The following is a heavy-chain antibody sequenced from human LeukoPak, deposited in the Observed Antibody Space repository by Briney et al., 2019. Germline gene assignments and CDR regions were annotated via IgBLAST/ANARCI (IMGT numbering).Heavy chain of an antibody. Sequence: GGSLRLSCAASGSYWMHWVRQAPGKGLVWVSHINSDGSWTSYADSVKGRFTISKDNAKNTVYLQMNNLRAEDTAVYYCAKDWISSGWYFYYGMDVWGQGTTVTVSS. CDR3: AKDWISSGWYFYYGMDV. D-gene: IGHD6-19*01. CDR1: GSYW. CDR2: INSDGSWT. V-gene: IGHV3-74*01. J-gene: IGHJ6*02.